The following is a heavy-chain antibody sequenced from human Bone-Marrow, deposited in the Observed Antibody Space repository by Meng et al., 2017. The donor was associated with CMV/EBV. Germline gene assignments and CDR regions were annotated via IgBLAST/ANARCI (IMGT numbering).Heavy chain of an antibody. V-gene: IGHV1-18*01. CDR3: ARDRYCSGGSCYSHYYYHYAMDF. J-gene: IGHJ6*02. CDR2: ISGYSGTT. Sequence: ASVKVSCKASGYTFTSYGISWVRQAPGQGLEWMGWISGYSGTTNYAQKLQGRVTLTTDTSTSTAYMELRSLRSDDTAVYYCARDRYCSGGSCYSHYYYHYAMDFWGQGTAVTVSS. D-gene: IGHD2-15*01. CDR1: GYTFTSYG.